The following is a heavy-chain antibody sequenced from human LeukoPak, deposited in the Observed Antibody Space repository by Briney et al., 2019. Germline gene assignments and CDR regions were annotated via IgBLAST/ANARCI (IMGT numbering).Heavy chain of an antibody. CDR1: GGSISSGDYY. CDR2: IYYSGST. V-gene: IGHV4-39*01. CDR3: ARHRPDCSSTSCYTLYYYYYMDV. J-gene: IGHJ6*03. D-gene: IGHD2-2*02. Sequence: SQTLSLTCTVSGGSISSGDYYWSWIRQPPGKGLEWIGSIYYSGSTYYNPSLKSRVTISVDTSKNQFSLKLSSVTAADTAVYYCARHRPDCSSTSCYTLYYYYYMDVWGKGTTVTVSS.